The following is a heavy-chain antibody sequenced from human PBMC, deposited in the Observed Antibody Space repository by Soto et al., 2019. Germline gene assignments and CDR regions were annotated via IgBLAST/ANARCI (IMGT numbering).Heavy chain of an antibody. D-gene: IGHD1-26*01. J-gene: IGHJ5*02. Sequence: GGSLRLSCAASGFIFNDYAMHWVRQAPGKGLEWVSGISWNGDSIGYADSVKGRFTISRDNAKKSLYLQMNSLRAEDTALYYCAKDMGGRPYNWFDPWGQGTLVTVSS. CDR2: ISWNGDSI. V-gene: IGHV3-9*01. CDR1: GFIFNDYA. CDR3: AKDMGGRPYNWFDP.